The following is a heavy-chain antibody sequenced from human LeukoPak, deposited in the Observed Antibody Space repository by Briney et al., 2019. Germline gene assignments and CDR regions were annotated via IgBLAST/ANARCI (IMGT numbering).Heavy chain of an antibody. J-gene: IGHJ4*02. CDR3: ARGVVAAAGRTSDF. CDR2: IYNSGST. Sequence: AXETLXXXCTVSGDSFSYFYWSWIRQPPGKGLEWIGYIYNSGSTNYNPSLKSRVTISLDTSKNQFSLKLSSVTAADTAVYYCARGVVAAAGRTSDFWGQGTLVTVSS. D-gene: IGHD6-13*01. CDR1: GDSFSYFY. V-gene: IGHV4-59*01.